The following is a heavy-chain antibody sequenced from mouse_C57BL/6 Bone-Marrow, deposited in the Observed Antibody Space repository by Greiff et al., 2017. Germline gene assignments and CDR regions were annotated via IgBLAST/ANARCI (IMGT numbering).Heavy chain of an antibody. CDR3: ASGDYEGWFAY. D-gene: IGHD2-4*01. CDR1: GYTFTDYY. V-gene: IGHV1-26*01. J-gene: IGHJ3*01. CDR2: INPNNGGT. Sequence: VQLQQSGPELVKPGASVKISCKASGYTFTDYYMNWVKQSHGKSLEWIGDINPNNGGTSYNQKFKGKATLTVDKSSSTAYMELRSLTSEDSAVYYCASGDYEGWFAYWGQGTLVTVSA.